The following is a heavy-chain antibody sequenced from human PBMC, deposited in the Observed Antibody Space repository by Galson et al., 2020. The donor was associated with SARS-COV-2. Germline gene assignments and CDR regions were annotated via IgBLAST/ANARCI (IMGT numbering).Heavy chain of an antibody. CDR1: GFTFSSYW. D-gene: IGHD3-10*01. J-gene: IGHJ6*02. CDR2: IKQDGSEK. CDR3: ARDGPTRFGELLGPYYGMDV. Sequence: TGGSLRLSCAASGFTFSSYWMSWVRQAPGKGLEWVANIKQDGSEKYYVDSVKGRFTISRDNAKNSLYLQMNSLRAEDTAVYYCARDGPTRFGELLGPYYGMDVWGQGTTVTVSS. V-gene: IGHV3-7*05.